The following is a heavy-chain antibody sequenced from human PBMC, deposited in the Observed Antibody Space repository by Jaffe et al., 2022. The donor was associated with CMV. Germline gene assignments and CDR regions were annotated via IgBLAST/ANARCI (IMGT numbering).Heavy chain of an antibody. J-gene: IGHJ5*02. CDR2: ITDTGGKT. V-gene: IGHV3-23*04. D-gene: IGHD3-22*01. CDR3: AKGSGWNAFDP. CDR1: GFSFRDYA. Sequence: EVQLVESGGGLAQPGGSLRLSCAASGFSFRDYAMTWVRQAPGKGLEWVSTITDTGGKTYYADSVKGRFTVSRDNSKNTVFLQMNSLRAEDTAVFYCAKGSGWNAFDPWGQGGVVTVSS.